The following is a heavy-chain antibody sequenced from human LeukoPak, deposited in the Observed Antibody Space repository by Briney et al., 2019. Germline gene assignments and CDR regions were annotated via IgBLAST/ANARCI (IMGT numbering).Heavy chain of an antibody. CDR2: ISGFSDYI. J-gene: IGHJ4*02. Sequence: GGSLRLSCTTSGFTFSGYTMTWVRQAPGKGLEWVSSISGFSDYIHYADSVKGRFTVSRDNSKNSLYLQMDSLRSEDTAVYYCSKEIPVLRFFDYLPPFDSWGQGNLVNVFS. CDR3: SKEIPVLRFFDYLPPFDS. D-gene: IGHD3-9*01. CDR1: GFTFSGYT. V-gene: IGHV3-21*01.